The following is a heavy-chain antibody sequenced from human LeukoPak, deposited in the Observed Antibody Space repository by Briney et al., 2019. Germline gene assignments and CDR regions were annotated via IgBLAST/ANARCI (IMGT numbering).Heavy chain of an antibody. J-gene: IGHJ6*03. Sequence: GGSLRLSCAASGFTFNNFAMSWVRQAPGKGLDWVSAITGSGGSTYFTDSVKGRFTISRDNSKNTLYLQMNSLRAEDTAVYYCAKGGTTYGHYYYMDVWGKGTTVTVSS. CDR3: AKGGTTYGHYYYMDV. CDR1: GFTFNNFA. CDR2: ITGSGGST. D-gene: IGHD1-7*01. V-gene: IGHV3-23*01.